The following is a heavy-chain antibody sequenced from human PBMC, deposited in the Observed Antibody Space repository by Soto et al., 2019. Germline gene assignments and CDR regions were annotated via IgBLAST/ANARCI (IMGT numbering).Heavy chain of an antibody. CDR1: GGSISSYY. CDR3: AREVPVRRSSRFDP. Sequence: SETLSLTCTVSGGSISSYYWSWIRQPPGKGLEWIGYIYYSGSTNYNPSFKSRVTISVDTSKNQFSLKLSSVTAADTAVYYCAREVPVRRSSRFDPWGQGTLVTVSS. D-gene: IGHD6-13*01. V-gene: IGHV4-59*01. CDR2: IYYSGST. J-gene: IGHJ5*02.